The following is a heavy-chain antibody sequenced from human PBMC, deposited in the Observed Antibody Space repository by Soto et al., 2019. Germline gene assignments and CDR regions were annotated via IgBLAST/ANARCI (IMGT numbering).Heavy chain of an antibody. CDR1: GFTFSSYA. J-gene: IGHJ4*02. V-gene: IGHV3-23*01. CDR2: ISGSGGST. Sequence: GGSLRLSCAASGFTFSSYAMSWVRQAPGKGLEWVSAISGSGGSTCYADSVKGRFTISRDNSKNTLYLQMNSLRAEDTAVYYCAKEGRPSPYYYDSSGYEFDYWGQGTLVTVSS. D-gene: IGHD3-22*01. CDR3: AKEGRPSPYYYDSSGYEFDY.